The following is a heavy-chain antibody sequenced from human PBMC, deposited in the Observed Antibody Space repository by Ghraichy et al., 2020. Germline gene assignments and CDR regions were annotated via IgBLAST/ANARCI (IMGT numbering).Heavy chain of an antibody. J-gene: IGHJ3*01. CDR1: GFTFSPYW. CDR2: ISSDGTST. V-gene: IGHV3-74*01. Sequence: ETLSLTCAASGFTFSPYWMHWVRQAPGKGLVWVSLISSDGTSTVYADSVKGRFTISRDNAKSTVNLLMNSLRAEDTAVYYCARGGKAFCSGGSCSVAFDLWGQGTMVTVSS. D-gene: IGHD2-15*01. CDR3: ARGGKAFCSGGSCSVAFDL.